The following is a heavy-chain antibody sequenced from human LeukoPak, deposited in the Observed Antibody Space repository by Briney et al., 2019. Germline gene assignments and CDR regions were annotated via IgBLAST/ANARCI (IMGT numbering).Heavy chain of an antibody. V-gene: IGHV1-18*01. CDR2: ISTYYGDI. CDR1: SSTLTIYG. D-gene: IGHD3-10*01. J-gene: IGHJ3*01. CDR3: ATNFQRGADDAFDV. Sequence: ASVKVSCKASSSTLTIYGINWMRQAPGQGLEWMGRISTYYGDINYAQNLQGRVTMTIDTSTRTGCMELRSLRSGDTAFYYCATNFQRGADDAFDVWGQGTLVTVSS.